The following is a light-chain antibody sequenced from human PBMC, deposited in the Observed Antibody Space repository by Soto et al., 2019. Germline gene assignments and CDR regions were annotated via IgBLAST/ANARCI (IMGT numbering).Light chain of an antibody. CDR1: QNVGNN. V-gene: IGKV3-15*01. CDR3: HQYNNWPPHT. CDR2: GAS. Sequence: VLTQSPATLSVSPGDRATLSCRASQNVGNNLAWYQQKPGQAPRLLIYGASSGATGLPARFSASGSGTDFTLIIRSLQSEDFAVYYCHQYNNWPPHTFGQGPKLEI. J-gene: IGKJ2*01.